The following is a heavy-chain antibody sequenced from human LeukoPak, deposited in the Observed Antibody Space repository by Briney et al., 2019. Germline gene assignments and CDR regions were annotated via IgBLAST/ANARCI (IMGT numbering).Heavy chain of an antibody. J-gene: IGHJ4*02. CDR1: GFTFDDYA. Sequence: GGSLRLSCAASGFTFDDYAMHWVRQAPGKGLEWVSGISWNSGSIGYADSVKGRFTISRDNSKNTLYLQMNSLRAEDTAVYYCAKDRGDYDFWSGYPFDYWGQGTLVTVSS. D-gene: IGHD3-3*01. CDR3: AKDRGDYDFWSGYPFDY. CDR2: ISWNSGSI. V-gene: IGHV3-9*01.